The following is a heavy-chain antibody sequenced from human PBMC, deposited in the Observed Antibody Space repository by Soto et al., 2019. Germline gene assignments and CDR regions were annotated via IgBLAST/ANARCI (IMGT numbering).Heavy chain of an antibody. CDR3: VRDGTKTLRDWFDP. CDR2: IYATGTT. V-gene: IGHV4-4*07. CDR1: GASISGFY. D-gene: IGHD1-1*01. Sequence: SETLSRTCTDSGASISGFYWSWIRKSAGKGLEWIGRIYATGTTDYNPSLKSRVMMSVDTSKKQFSLKLRSVTAADTAVYYCVRDGTKTLRDWFDPWGQGISVTVSS. J-gene: IGHJ5*02.